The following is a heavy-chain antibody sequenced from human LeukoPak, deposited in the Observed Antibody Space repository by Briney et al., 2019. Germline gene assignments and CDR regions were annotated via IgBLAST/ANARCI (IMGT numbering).Heavy chain of an antibody. CDR3: ASRGYGFDY. V-gene: IGHV4-59*12. CDR2: IFYSGSP. J-gene: IGHJ4*02. D-gene: IGHD5-18*01. Sequence: PSETLSLTCTVSGGSISSYYWSWIRQSPGKGLEWIANIFYSGSPNYNPSLKSRVTISFDTSKNQFSLKLSSVTAADTAVYYCASRGYGFDYWGQGTLVTVSS. CDR1: GGSISSYY.